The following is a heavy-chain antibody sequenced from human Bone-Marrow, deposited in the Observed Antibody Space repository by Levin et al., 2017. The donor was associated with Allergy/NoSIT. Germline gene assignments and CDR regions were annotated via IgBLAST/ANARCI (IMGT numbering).Heavy chain of an antibody. CDR3: GKDYDSSGYYITADY. V-gene: IGHV3-30*18. CDR2: ISYDGSSQ. CDR1: GFTFSRYG. J-gene: IGHJ4*02. Sequence: GGSLRLSCAASGFTFSRYGMHWVRQAPGKGLEWVAVISYDGSSQSYIDSVKGRFTISRDNTKNTLYLQMNSLRAEDTAVYFCGKDYDSSGYYITADYWGQGTLVTASS. D-gene: IGHD3-22*01.